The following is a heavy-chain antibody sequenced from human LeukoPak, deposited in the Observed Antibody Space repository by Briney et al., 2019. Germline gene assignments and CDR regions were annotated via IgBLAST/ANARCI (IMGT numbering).Heavy chain of an antibody. J-gene: IGHJ3*02. V-gene: IGHV3-48*04. CDR3: ARGLRYFDWLPLGDAFDI. D-gene: IGHD3-9*01. CDR2: ISSSGSTI. CDR1: GFTFSSYT. Sequence: GGSLRLSCAASGFTFSSYTMNWVRQAPGKGLEWVSYISSSGSTIYYADSVKGRFTISRDNAKNSLYLQMNSLRAGDTAVYYCARGLRYFDWLPLGDAFDIWGQGTMVTVSS.